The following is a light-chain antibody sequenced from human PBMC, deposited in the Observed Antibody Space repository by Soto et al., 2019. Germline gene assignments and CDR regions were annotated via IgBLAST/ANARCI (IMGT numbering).Light chain of an antibody. V-gene: IGLV1-51*01. CDR1: SSNIRNNY. Sequence: QAVLTQPPSVSAAPGQKVTISSSGSSSNIRNNYVSWYQQLPGTAPKLLIYDNNKRPSGIPDRFSGSKSGTSATLGITGLQTGDEADYYCGTWDNCLSGYVFGTGTKVTVL. CDR3: GTWDNCLSGYV. J-gene: IGLJ1*01. CDR2: DNN.